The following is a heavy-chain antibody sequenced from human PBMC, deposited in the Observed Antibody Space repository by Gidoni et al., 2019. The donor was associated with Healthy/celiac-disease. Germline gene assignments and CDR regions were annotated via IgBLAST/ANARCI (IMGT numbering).Heavy chain of an antibody. D-gene: IGHD2-8*01. Sequence: EVQLVESGGGLVQPGGSLRLSCAASGFTFSSYWMSWVRQVPGKGLEWVANIKQDGSEKYYVDSVKGRFTISRDNAKNSLYLQMNSLRAEDTAVYYCARDENCTNGVCENYYYYGMDVWGQGTTVTVSS. CDR1: GFTFSSYW. V-gene: IGHV3-7*01. J-gene: IGHJ6*02. CDR3: ARDENCTNGVCENYYYYGMDV. CDR2: IKQDGSEK.